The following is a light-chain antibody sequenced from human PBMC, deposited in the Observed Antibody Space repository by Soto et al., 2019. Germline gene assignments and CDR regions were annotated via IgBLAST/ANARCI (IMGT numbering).Light chain of an antibody. V-gene: IGKV3-20*01. CDR3: QQYDRIPEFT. CDR2: GVS. Sequence: EMVLTQSPCTLSLSPGERATLSCRASQSFRSNYLAWYQQRPGQAPRLLIYGVSSRASGIPDRFSGSVSGTDFTLTISRLEPEDSAVYYCQQYDRIPEFTFGGGTKVEI. J-gene: IGKJ4*01. CDR1: QSFRSNY.